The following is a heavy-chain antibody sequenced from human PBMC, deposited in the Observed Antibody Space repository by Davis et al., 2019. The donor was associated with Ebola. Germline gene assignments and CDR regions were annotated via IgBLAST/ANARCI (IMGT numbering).Heavy chain of an antibody. CDR3: ARRRKVARMGSWFDS. V-gene: IGHV1-8*01. CDR2: MNPNSGNT. CDR1: GYTFTNYD. Sequence: AASVKVSCKASGYTFTNYDVHWVRQGTGQGLEWIGWMNPNSGNTGYGQKFQGRVTMTRNTSISTAYMELSSLTSEDTAVYYCARRRKVARMGSWFDSWGQGTLVTVSS. J-gene: IGHJ5*01. D-gene: IGHD5-12*01.